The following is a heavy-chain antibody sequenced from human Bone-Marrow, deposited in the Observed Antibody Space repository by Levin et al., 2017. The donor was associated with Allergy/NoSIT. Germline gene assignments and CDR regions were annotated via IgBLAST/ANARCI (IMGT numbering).Heavy chain of an antibody. Sequence: GGSLRLSCSASGFNFSSYWMHWVRQAPGKGLAWVSRINRDGSSTSYADSVKGRFTISRDNAKNTLYLQMNSLRAEDTPVYYCARDRVTTNWYFDLWSRGTLVTVSS. J-gene: IGHJ2*01. D-gene: IGHD4-17*01. V-gene: IGHV3-74*01. CDR1: GFNFSSYW. CDR2: INRDGSST. CDR3: ARDRVTTNWYFDL.